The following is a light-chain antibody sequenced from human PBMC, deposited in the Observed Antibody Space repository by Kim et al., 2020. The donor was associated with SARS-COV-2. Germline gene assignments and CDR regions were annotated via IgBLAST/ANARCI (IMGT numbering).Light chain of an antibody. CDR3: QAWDSSTAV. CDR1: KLGDKY. V-gene: IGLV3-1*01. CDR2: QDS. Sequence: VSPGQTASIPCSGDKLGDKYACWYQQKPGQSPVLVIYQDSRRPSGIPERFSGSNSGNTATLTISGTQAMDEADYYCQAWDSSTAVFGGGTQLTVL. J-gene: IGLJ2*01.